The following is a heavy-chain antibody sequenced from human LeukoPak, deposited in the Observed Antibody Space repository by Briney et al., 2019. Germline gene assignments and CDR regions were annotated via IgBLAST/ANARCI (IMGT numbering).Heavy chain of an antibody. CDR1: GFTFSDHY. Sequence: GGSLRLSCAASGFTFSDHYMDWVRQAPGKGLEWVGRTGNKANSYTTEYAASVKGRFTVSRDDSKNSLYLQMNSLKTEDTAVYYCARGRGAFDYWGQGTLVTVSS. V-gene: IGHV3-72*01. CDR2: TGNKANSYTT. J-gene: IGHJ4*02. CDR3: ARGRGAFDY. D-gene: IGHD3-16*01.